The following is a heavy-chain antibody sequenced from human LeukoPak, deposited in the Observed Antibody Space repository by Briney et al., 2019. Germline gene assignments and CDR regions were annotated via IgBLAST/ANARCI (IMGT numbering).Heavy chain of an antibody. CDR3: ASPLSPRRLLYSYYYMDV. V-gene: IGHV1-2*02. CDR2: INPNSGGT. CDR1: GYTFTGYY. J-gene: IGHJ6*03. D-gene: IGHD2-2*02. Sequence: ASVKVSCKASGYTFTGYYMHWVRQAPGQGLEWMGWINPNSGGTNYAQKFQGRVTMTRDTSISTAYVELSRLRSDDTAVYYCASPLSPRRLLYSYYYMDVWSKGTTVTVSS.